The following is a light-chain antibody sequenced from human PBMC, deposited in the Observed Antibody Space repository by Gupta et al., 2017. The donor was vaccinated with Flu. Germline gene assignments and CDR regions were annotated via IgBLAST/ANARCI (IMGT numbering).Light chain of an antibody. V-gene: IGLV1-51*01. Sequence: SSSNIGNNYVSWYQQLPGTAPKLLIYDDSERPSGIPGRFSGSKSGTSATLGITGLQTGDEADYYCGTWDSSLSAGLFGGGTKLTVL. CDR1: SSNIGNNY. CDR3: GTWDSSLSAGL. J-gene: IGLJ2*01. CDR2: DDS.